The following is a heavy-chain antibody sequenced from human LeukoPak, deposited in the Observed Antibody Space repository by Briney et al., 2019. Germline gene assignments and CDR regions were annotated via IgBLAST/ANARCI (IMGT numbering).Heavy chain of an antibody. J-gene: IGHJ3*02. V-gene: IGHV3-30*01. D-gene: IGHD3-22*01. CDR1: GFTFSSNA. CDR2: ISYDGGNK. CDR3: ARDHQYFDSSGTFDI. Sequence: GRSLRLSCAASGFTFSSNAMHWVRQAPGKGLEWVAVISYDGGNKYYADSVKGRFTISRDNSKNTVYLEMNSLRTEATAVYYCARDHQYFDSSGTFDIWGQGTMVTVSS.